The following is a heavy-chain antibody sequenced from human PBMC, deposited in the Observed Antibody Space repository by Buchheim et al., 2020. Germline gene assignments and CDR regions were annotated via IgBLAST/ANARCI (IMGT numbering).Heavy chain of an antibody. D-gene: IGHD3/OR15-3a*01. CDR2: IYGNDDP. CDR1: GFSVSSNY. CDR3: ARDTSSPARADW. Sequence: EEKLVESGGGLVQPGGSLRLSCAASGFSVSSNYMNWVRQPPGKGLEWVSLIYGNDDPKYTDSAKGRSTFPRDDSQNIVFLHMNRLRVEDTAVYYCARDTSSPARADWWGRGTL. J-gene: IGHJ4*02. V-gene: IGHV3-66*01.